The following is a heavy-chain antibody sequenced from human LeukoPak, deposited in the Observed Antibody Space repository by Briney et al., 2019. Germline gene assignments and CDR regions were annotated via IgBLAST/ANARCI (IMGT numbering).Heavy chain of an antibody. J-gene: IGHJ4*02. CDR3: ARDTSGYRRGSFDY. D-gene: IGHD3-22*01. V-gene: IGHV4-59*01. CDR1: GGSISSSY. Sequence: PSETLSLTCTVSGGSISSSYWSWIRQPPGKGLEWIGYIYYSGSTSYNPSLKSRVTISVDTSNNQFSLKLSSVTAADTAVYYCARDTSGYRRGSFDYWGQGTLVTVSS. CDR2: IYYSGST.